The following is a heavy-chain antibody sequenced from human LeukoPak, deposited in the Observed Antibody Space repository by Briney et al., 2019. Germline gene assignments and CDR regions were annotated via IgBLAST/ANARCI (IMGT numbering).Heavy chain of an antibody. CDR1: GFTFSSCA. D-gene: IGHD1-7*01. CDR3: ARDLLELRL. V-gene: IGHV3-30-3*01. CDR2: ISYDGSNK. Sequence: GRSLRLSCAASGFTFSSCAMHWVRQAPGKGLELVSVISYDGSNKYYADSVKGRFTISRDNSKNTLYLQMNSLRAEDTAVYYCARDLLELRLWGQGTLVTVSS. J-gene: IGHJ4*02.